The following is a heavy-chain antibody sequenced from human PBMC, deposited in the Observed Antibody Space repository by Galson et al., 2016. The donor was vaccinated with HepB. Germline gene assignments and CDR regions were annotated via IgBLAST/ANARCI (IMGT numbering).Heavy chain of an antibody. CDR3: SAGNILSGGYYYSEDY. CDR1: GVTFTSSV. D-gene: IGHD3-22*01. Sequence: SVKVSCKASGVTFTSSVVQWVRQARGQRLEWIGWTVVGSGNTNYAQKFQERVAISRDTSTSTAYMELSRLRSEATAGYYCSAGNILSGGYYYSEDYWGQGTLVTVSS. V-gene: IGHV1-58*01. J-gene: IGHJ4*02. CDR2: TVVGSGNT.